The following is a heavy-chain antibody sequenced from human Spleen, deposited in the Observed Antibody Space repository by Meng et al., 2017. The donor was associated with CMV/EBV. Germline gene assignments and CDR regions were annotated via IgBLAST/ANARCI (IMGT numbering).Heavy chain of an antibody. CDR2: INPNSGGT. CDR3: ARDLITGDYYFDY. CDR1: GYPFTGYY. V-gene: IGHV1-2*02. D-gene: IGHD7-27*01. J-gene: IGHJ4*02. Sequence: APGYPFTGYYMHWVRQAPGQGLEWMGWINPNSGGTNYAQKFQGRVTMTRDTSISTAYMELSRLRSDDTAVYYCARDLITGDYYFDYWGQGTLVTVSS.